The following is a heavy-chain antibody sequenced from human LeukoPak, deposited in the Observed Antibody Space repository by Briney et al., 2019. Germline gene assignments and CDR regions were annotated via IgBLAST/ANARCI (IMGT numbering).Heavy chain of an antibody. Sequence: GGSLRLSCAASGFTFSCYAMSWVRQAPGKGLEWVSAISGSGGSTYYADSVKGRFTISRDDSKNTLYLQMNSLRAEDTAVYYCAKPRKGNSGSYYSSEYYFDYWGQGTLVTVSS. J-gene: IGHJ4*02. V-gene: IGHV3-23*01. CDR2: ISGSGGST. D-gene: IGHD1-26*01. CDR3: AKPRKGNSGSYYSSEYYFDY. CDR1: GFTFSCYA.